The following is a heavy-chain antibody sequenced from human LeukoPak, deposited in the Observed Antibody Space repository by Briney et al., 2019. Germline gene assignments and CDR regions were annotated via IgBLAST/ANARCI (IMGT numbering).Heavy chain of an antibody. Sequence: ASVKASCKASGYTFTSYYMHWVRQAPGQGREWMGIINPSGGSTSYAQKFQGRVTMTRDTSTSTVYMELSSLRSEDTAVYYCARDRVGATFLDYWGQGTLVTVSS. V-gene: IGHV1-46*01. J-gene: IGHJ4*02. D-gene: IGHD1-26*01. CDR3: ARDRVGATFLDY. CDR1: GYTFTSYY. CDR2: INPSGGST.